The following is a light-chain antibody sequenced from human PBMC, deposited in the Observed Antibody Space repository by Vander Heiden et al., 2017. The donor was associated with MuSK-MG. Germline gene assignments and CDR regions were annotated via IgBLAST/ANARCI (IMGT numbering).Light chain of an antibody. Sequence: DVVMTQSPLSLPVTLGQPASISCRSSHSLVFSDGNTYLSWIQERPGQSPRRLIYKVSNRDSGVPDRFSGSGSGSGTDFTLKISRVAAEDVGIYYCRQTKEWPWTFGQGTKVEIK. CDR2: KVS. CDR1: HSLVFSDGNTY. J-gene: IGKJ1*01. CDR3: RQTKEWPWT. V-gene: IGKV2-30*01.